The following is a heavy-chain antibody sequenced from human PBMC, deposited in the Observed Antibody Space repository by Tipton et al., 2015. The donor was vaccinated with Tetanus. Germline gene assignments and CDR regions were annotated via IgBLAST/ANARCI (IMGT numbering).Heavy chain of an antibody. Sequence: GLVKPSQTLSVTCVISGDRLSSDIAAWYWIRQSPSRGLEWLGRTYYRSRWYNDYALSVKSRITISPDTSKNQFSLQLNSVTPDDTAVYYCARDPLGDETIFDYWGQGTLVTVSS. J-gene: IGHJ4*02. V-gene: IGHV6-1*01. CDR3: ARDPLGDETIFDY. CDR2: TYYRSRWYN. CDR1: GDRLSSDIAA. D-gene: IGHD3-10*01.